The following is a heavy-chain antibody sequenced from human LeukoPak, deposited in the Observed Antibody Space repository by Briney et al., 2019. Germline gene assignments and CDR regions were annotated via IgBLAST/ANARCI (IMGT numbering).Heavy chain of an antibody. D-gene: IGHD3-10*01. CDR3: AKDNPLYGSGSYYERDNWFDP. V-gene: IGHV3-30*02. Sequence: GGSLRLSCAASGFTFSSYGMHWVRPAPGKGLEWVAFIRYDGSNKYYADSVKGRFTISRDNSKNTLYLQMNSLRAEDTAVYYCAKDNPLYGSGSYYERDNWFDPWGQGTLVTVSS. CDR1: GFTFSSYG. CDR2: IRYDGSNK. J-gene: IGHJ5*02.